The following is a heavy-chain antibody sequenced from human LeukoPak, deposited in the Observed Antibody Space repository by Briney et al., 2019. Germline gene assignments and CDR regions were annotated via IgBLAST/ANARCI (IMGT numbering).Heavy chain of an antibody. D-gene: IGHD1-20*01. Sequence: GGSLRLSCEASGFTFSSYSMNWVRQAPGKGLEWVSSISSSSSYIYYADSVKGRFTISRDNAKNSLYLQMNSLRAEDTAVYYCALTYITGIVDAFDIWGQGTMVTVSS. V-gene: IGHV3-21*01. CDR3: ALTYITGIVDAFDI. CDR1: GFTFSSYS. CDR2: ISSSSSYI. J-gene: IGHJ3*02.